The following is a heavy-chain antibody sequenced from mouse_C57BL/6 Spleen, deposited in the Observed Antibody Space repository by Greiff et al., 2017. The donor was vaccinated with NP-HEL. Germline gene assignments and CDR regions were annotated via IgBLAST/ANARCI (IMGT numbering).Heavy chain of an antibody. CDR1: GYSFTDYN. D-gene: IGHD2-3*01. V-gene: IGHV1-39*01. CDR3: ALYDGYWAMDY. Sequence: EVKVVESGPELVKPGASVKISCKASGYSFTDYNMNWVKQSNGKSLEWIGVINPNYGTTSYNQKFKGKATLTVDQSSSTAYMQLNSLTSEDSAVYYCALYDGYWAMDYWGQGTSVTVSS. CDR2: INPNYGTT. J-gene: IGHJ4*01.